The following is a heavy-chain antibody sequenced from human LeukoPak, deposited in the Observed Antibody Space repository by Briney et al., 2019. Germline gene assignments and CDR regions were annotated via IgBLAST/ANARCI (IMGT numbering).Heavy chain of an antibody. Sequence: ASVKVSCKASGYTFTGYYMHWVRQAPGQGLEWMGWINPNSGGTNYAQKFQGRVTMTRDTSNSTAYMELSRLRSDDAAVYYRARSPYSGGYRRGVHWVDPWGRGTLVTVSS. D-gene: IGHD1-26*01. CDR2: INPNSGGT. CDR3: ARSPYSGGYRRGVHWVDP. V-gene: IGHV1-2*02. J-gene: IGHJ5*02. CDR1: GYTFTGYY.